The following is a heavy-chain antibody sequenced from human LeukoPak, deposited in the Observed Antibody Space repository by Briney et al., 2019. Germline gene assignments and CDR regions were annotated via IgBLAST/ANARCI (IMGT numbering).Heavy chain of an antibody. D-gene: IGHD6-19*01. CDR2: ISSNGDST. J-gene: IGHJ4*02. CDR1: GFTFSNYA. V-gene: IGHV3-64*01. Sequence: GRSLRLSCAASGFTFSNYAMHWVRQAPGKGLEYVSAISSNGDSTYYANSVKGRFTISRDNSKNTLYLQMGSLRAEDMAVYYCARGHHSSGWYANDYWGQGTLVTVSS. CDR3: ARGHHSSGWYANDY.